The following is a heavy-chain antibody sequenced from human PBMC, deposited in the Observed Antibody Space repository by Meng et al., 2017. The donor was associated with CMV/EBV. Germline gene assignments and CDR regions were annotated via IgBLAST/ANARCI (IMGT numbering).Heavy chain of an antibody. CDR3: ARGPEVDYGDYVGLDY. CDR1: VGSMSSYY. V-gene: IGHV4-4*07. Sequence: RLQESGPGLVKTSGNLSLTCTVSVGSMSSYYWSWIRQPAGTGLEWIGRIYTSGRTNYNPSLKSRVTMSVDTSKNQFSLKLSSVTAADTAVYYCARGPEVDYGDYVGLDYWGQGTLVTVSS. J-gene: IGHJ4*02. D-gene: IGHD4-17*01. CDR2: IYTSGRT.